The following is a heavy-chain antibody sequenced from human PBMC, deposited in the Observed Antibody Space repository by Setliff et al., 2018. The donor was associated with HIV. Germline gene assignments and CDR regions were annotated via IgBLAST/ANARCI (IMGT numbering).Heavy chain of an antibody. CDR2: INTANGNT. V-gene: IGHV1-3*04. J-gene: IGHJ4*02. CDR3: ARDRTPKRGYTYREPDFDS. CDR1: GYTFTSHT. D-gene: IGHD3-22*01. Sequence: WASVKVSCKASGYTFTSHTIHWVRQAPGQGLEWMGWINTANGNTKYSQKFQDRVTITRDTSASTGYMEVNSLRPEDTAVYYCARDRTPKRGYTYREPDFDSWGQGTLVTVSS.